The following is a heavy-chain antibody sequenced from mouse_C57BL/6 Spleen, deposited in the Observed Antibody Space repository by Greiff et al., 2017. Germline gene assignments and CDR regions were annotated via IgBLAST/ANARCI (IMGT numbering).Heavy chain of an antibody. CDR1: GYTFTSYW. CDR2: IYPGSGST. V-gene: IGHV1-55*01. CDR3: ARLDYYFYAYDGFAY. Sequence: QVQLQQPGAELVKPGASVKMFCKASGYTFTSYWITWVKQRPGHGLEWIGDIYPGSGSTNYNEKVKSKATLSVDTSSSTACMQLSSLTSEDSAVYYCARLDYYFYAYDGFAYWGQGTLVTVSA. J-gene: IGHJ3*01. D-gene: IGHD2-2*01.